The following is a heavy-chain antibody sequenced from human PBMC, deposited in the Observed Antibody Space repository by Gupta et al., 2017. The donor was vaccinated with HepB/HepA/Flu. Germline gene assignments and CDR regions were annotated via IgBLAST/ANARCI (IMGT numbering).Heavy chain of an antibody. V-gene: IGHV1-8*01. J-gene: IGHJ6*02. CDR3: ARLQGPNWQLDVGYYYYGMDV. D-gene: IGHD1-1*01. CDR1: GYTFTSYD. Sequence: QVQLVQSGAEVKKPGASVKVSCKASGYTFTSYDINWVRQATGQGLEWMGWMNPNSGNTGYAQKFQGRVTMTRNTSISTAYMELSSLRSEDTAVYYCARLQGPNWQLDVGYYYYGMDVWGQGTTVTVSS. CDR2: MNPNSGNT.